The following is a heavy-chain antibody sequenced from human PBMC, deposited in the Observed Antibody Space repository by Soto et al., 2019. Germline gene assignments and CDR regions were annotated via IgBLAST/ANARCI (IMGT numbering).Heavy chain of an antibody. CDR3: ERNLAYYYDSSGYYYFNWFDP. D-gene: IGHD3-22*01. V-gene: IGHV4-39*01. J-gene: IGHJ5*02. Sequence: ASETLSLTCTVSGGSISSSSYYWGWIRQPPGKGLEWIGSIYYSGSTYYNPSLKSRVTISVDTSKNQFSLKLSSVTAADTAVYYCERNLAYYYDSSGYYYFNWFDPWGQGTLVTVSS. CDR2: IYYSGST. CDR1: GGSISSSSYY.